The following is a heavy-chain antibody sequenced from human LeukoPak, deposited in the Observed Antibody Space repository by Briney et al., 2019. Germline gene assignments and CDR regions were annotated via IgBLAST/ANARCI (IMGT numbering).Heavy chain of an antibody. CDR3: ARPTSMALFDAYDI. CDR1: GYSFTSYW. CDR2: VDPSDSYT. V-gene: IGHV5-10-1*01. J-gene: IGHJ3*02. D-gene: IGHD5-24*01. Sequence: GESLKISCKGSGYSFTSYWISWVRQMPGKGLEWLGKVDPSDSYTNYSPSFQGHVTISADQSISTAYLQWSRLKASDTAMYYCARPTSMALFDAYDIWGQGTMVTVSS.